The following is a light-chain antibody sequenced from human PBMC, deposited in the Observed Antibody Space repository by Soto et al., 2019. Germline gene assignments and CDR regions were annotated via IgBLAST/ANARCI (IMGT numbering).Light chain of an antibody. V-gene: IGKV3-11*01. Sequence: EIVLTQSPATLSLSPGDRATLSCRASHSVGSLLAWYQQKPGQAPRLLIYFASNRATGVPDRFGGSGSGTDFTLTIDSLEPEDVALFYCQQRSSWPWTFGQGTRVEIK. CDR2: FAS. J-gene: IGKJ1*01. CDR3: QQRSSWPWT. CDR1: HSVGSL.